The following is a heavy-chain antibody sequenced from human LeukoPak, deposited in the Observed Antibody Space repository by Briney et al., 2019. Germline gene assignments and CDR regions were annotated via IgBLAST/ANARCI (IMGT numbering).Heavy chain of an antibody. V-gene: IGHV4-39*01. CDR2: IYYSGST. D-gene: IGHD5-24*01. Sequence: SETLSLTCTVSGGSISSSSYYWGWIRQPPGKGLEWIGSIYYSGSTYYNPSLKSRVTISVDTSKNQFSLKLSSVTAADTAVYYCARLGKDGYNRGGLGYWGQGTLVTVSS. CDR3: ARLGKDGYNRGGLGY. J-gene: IGHJ4*02. CDR1: GGSISSSSYY.